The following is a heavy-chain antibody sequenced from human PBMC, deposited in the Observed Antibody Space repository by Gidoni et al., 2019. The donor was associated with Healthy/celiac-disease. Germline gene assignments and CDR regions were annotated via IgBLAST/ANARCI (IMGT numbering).Heavy chain of an antibody. J-gene: IGHJ4*02. Sequence: QVQLVQSGAEVKKPGASVKVSCKASGYTFTGYYMHWVRQAPGQGLEWMGRINPNSGGTNYAQKFQGRVTMTRDTSISTAYMELSRLRSDDTAVYYCAIPPMGGGYTDYFDYWGQGTLVTVSS. CDR3: AIPPMGGGYTDYFDY. CDR2: INPNSGGT. CDR1: GYTFTGYY. V-gene: IGHV1-2*06. D-gene: IGHD6-13*01.